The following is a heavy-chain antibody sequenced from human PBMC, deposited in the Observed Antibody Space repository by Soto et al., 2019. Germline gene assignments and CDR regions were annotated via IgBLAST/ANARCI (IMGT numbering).Heavy chain of an antibody. CDR1: GGTFRTYA. D-gene: IGHD2-21*02. V-gene: IGHV1-69*01. Sequence: QVQLVQSGADVKQPGSSVKVSCKTSGGTFRTYAITWVRQAPGQGLEWMGGIIPVFASTNYAQKFQGRVMITADEPTRTAYTELSSLRPQDTAVYYCASRRMTAESPHAAFDIWGQETMLTVSA. CDR2: IIPVFAST. J-gene: IGHJ3*02. CDR3: ASRRMTAESPHAAFDI.